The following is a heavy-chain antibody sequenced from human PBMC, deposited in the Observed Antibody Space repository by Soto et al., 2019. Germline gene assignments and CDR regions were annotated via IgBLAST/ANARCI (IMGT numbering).Heavy chain of an antibody. CDR1: GYTFTGYY. Sequence: ASVKVSCKASGYTFTGYYMHWVRQAPGQGLEWMGWINPNSGGTNYAQKFQGWVTMTRDTSISTAYMELSRLRSDDTAVYYCARAISDYGGNSGPDAFDIWGQGTMVTVSS. D-gene: IGHD4-17*01. CDR2: INPNSGGT. V-gene: IGHV1-2*04. CDR3: ARAISDYGGNSGPDAFDI. J-gene: IGHJ3*02.